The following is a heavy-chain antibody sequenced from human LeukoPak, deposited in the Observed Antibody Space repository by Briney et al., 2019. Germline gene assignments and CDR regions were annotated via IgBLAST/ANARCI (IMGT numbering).Heavy chain of an antibody. D-gene: IGHD3-10*01. J-gene: IGHJ4*02. Sequence: GGSLRLSCAASRFSFSNYWMHWVRQAPGKGLVWVSRVKSDGSNPSYADSVKGRFTISRDNAENMLYLLMNTLGAEDTAVYYCARDIVSGSGSLDYWGQGTLVTVSS. CDR2: VKSDGSNP. CDR1: RFSFSNYW. V-gene: IGHV3-74*01. CDR3: ARDIVSGSGSLDY.